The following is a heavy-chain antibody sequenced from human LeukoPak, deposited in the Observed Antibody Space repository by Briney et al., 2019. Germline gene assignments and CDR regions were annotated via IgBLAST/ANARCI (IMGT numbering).Heavy chain of an antibody. Sequence: SETLSLTCAVSGGSISSYYWSWIRQPPGKGLEWIGYISYSGSTDYNPSLKSRVTISVDTSKNQFSLKLSSVTAADTAVYYCARGLYSSGWYFDYWGQGTLVTVSS. D-gene: IGHD6-19*01. CDR2: ISYSGST. J-gene: IGHJ4*02. CDR1: GGSISSYY. CDR3: ARGLYSSGWYFDY. V-gene: IGHV4-59*01.